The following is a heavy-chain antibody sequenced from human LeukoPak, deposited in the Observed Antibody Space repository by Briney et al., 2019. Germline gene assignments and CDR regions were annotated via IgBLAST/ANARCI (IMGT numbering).Heavy chain of an antibody. V-gene: IGHV3-21*01. CDR1: GFTFSSYS. J-gene: IGHJ4*02. Sequence: GGSLRLSCAASGFTFSSYSMSWVRAAPRKRLECVSSISSSSSYIYYADSVKGRFTISRDNAKNSLYLHMNSLRAEDTAVYYCARTIRWGVVPAAARDYWGQGTLVTVSS. CDR2: ISSSSSYI. CDR3: ARTIRWGVVPAAARDY. D-gene: IGHD2-2*01.